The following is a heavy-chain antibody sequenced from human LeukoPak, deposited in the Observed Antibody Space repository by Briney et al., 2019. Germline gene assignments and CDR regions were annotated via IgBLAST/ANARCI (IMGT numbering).Heavy chain of an antibody. V-gene: IGHV3-33*08. CDR3: ARDPIDSSGNYFDY. CDR2: IWYDGSNK. J-gene: IGHJ4*02. Sequence: PGGSLRLSCAASGFTFSSYRVNWVRQAPGKGLEWVAVIWYDGSNKYYADSVKGRFTISRDNSKNTLYLQMNSLRAEDTAVYYCARDPIDSSGNYFDYWGQGTLVTVSS. CDR1: GFTFSSYR. D-gene: IGHD3-22*01.